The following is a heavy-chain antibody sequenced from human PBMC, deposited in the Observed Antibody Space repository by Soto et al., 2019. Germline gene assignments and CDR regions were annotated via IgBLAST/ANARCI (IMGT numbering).Heavy chain of an antibody. CDR2: ISGYNDNT. J-gene: IGHJ4*02. D-gene: IGHD1-1*01. CDR1: GYTFSNYG. Sequence: ASVKVSCKASGYTFSNYGISWVRQAPGQGLEWMGWISGYNDNTNYAQNLQGRVTMTTDTSTSTVYMELRSLRYDDTAVYYCARAPKTITTTGSLVHWGQGTLVTVSS. V-gene: IGHV1-18*01. CDR3: ARAPKTITTTGSLVH.